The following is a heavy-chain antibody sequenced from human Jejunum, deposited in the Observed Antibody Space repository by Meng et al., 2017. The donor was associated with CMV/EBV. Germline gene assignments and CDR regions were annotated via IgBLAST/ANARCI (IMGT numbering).Heavy chain of an antibody. D-gene: IGHD4-17*01. CDR1: FSRYA. V-gene: IGHV3-23*01. CDR3: AKEKYGAGRWAFQYGIDV. Sequence: FSRYAMNWVLQAPGKGPEWVSCIGRSGDSTYYANSVEGRFTITRDDSKKILFLRMDSLRAEDTAVYYCAKEKYGAGRWAFQYGIDVWGQGTTVTVSS. J-gene: IGHJ6*02. CDR2: IGRSGDST.